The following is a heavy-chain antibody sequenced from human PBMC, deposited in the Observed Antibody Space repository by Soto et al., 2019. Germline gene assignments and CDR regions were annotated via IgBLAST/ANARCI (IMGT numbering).Heavy chain of an antibody. CDR1: GFTFSSYA. CDR3: ARDSTVTTWSYFDY. Sequence: QVQLVESGGGAVQPGRSLRLSCAASGFTFSSYAMHWVRQAPGKGLEWVAVISYDGSNKYYADSVKGRFTISRDNSKNTLYLQMNSLRAEDTAVYYCARDSTVTTWSYFDYWGQGTLVTVSS. CDR2: ISYDGSNK. J-gene: IGHJ4*02. V-gene: IGHV3-30-3*01. D-gene: IGHD4-17*01.